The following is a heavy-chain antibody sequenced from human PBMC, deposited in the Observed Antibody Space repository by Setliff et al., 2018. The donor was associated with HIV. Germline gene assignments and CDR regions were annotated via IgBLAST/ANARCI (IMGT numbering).Heavy chain of an antibody. CDR2: IITSSSYT. V-gene: IGHV3-21*06. CDR1: GFTFSYYS. J-gene: IGHJ4*02. Sequence: GGSLRLSRAASGFTFSYYSMTWVRQAPGKGLEWVSSIITSSSYTYYADSVKGRFTISRDNAKNSLYLQMNSLRAEDTAVYFCATLPAAIVATTYYFDYWGQGTLVTVSS. D-gene: IGHD5-12*01. CDR3: ATLPAAIVATTYYFDY.